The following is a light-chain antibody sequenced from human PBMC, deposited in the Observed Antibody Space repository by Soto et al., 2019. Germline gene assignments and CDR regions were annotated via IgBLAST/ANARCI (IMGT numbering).Light chain of an antibody. CDR2: GNT. J-gene: IGLJ1*01. CDR3: QSYDDSLSVHYV. CDR1: SSNIGSTYD. Sequence: SVLAPPPSLSGAPGQRVTISCPGSSSNIGSTYDVQWYQQLPGTAPKLLIHGNTDRPSGVPDRFSGSKSGTSASLAITGLQADDEADYYCQSYDDSLSVHYVFGTGTKVTVL. V-gene: IGLV1-40*01.